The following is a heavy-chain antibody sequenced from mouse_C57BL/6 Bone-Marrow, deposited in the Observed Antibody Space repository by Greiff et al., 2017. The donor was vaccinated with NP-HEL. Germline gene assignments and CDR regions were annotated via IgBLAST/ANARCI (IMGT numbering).Heavy chain of an antibody. CDR1: GFTFSSYA. D-gene: IGHD2-1*01. CDR3: ARDRRGNYVWYFDV. V-gene: IGHV5-4*01. J-gene: IGHJ1*03. Sequence: EVKLMESGGGLVKPGGSLKLSCAASGFTFSSYAMSWVRQTPEKRLEWVATISDGGSYTYYPDNVKGRFTISRDNAKNTLYRQMSHLKSEDTAMYYCARDRRGNYVWYFDVWGTGTTVTVSS. CDR2: ISDGGSYT.